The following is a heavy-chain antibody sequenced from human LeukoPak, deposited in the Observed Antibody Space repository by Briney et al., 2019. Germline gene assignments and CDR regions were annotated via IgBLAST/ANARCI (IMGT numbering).Heavy chain of an antibody. J-gene: IGHJ1*01. Sequence: SETLSLTCTASGGTISSYYWSWIRQPPGKGLEWIGYIYYSGSTNYNPSLKSRVTISVDTSKNQCSLKLGSVTAADTAVYYCARPPQHWGQGTLVTVSS. CDR3: ARPPQH. V-gene: IGHV4-59*08. CDR1: GGTISSYY. CDR2: IYYSGST.